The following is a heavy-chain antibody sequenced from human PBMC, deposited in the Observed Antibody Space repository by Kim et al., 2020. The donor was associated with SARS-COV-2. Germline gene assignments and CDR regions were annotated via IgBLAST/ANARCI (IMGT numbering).Heavy chain of an antibody. J-gene: IGHJ4*01. CDR1: GGSFSGYY. CDR2: INHSGST. CDR3: ARGGFSDFLGSLAFDY. D-gene: IGHD2-21*02. Sequence: SETLSLTCAVYGGSFSGYYWSWIRQPPGKGLEWIGEINHSGSTNYNPSLKGRVTISVDTSKNQFSLKLSSVTAADTAVYYCARGGFSDFLGSLAFDY. V-gene: IGHV4-34*01.